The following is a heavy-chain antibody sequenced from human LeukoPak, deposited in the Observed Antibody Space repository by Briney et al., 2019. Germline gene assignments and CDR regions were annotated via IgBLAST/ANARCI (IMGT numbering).Heavy chain of an antibody. J-gene: IGHJ3*02. CDR3: AGAPTATRHSGAFDI. Sequence: SVKVSCKASGGTFSSYAMSWVRQAPGQGLEWMGRIIPIFGTANYAQKFQGRVTITADESTSTAYVELSSLRSEDTAVYYCAGAPTATRHSGAFDIWGQGTMVTVSS. D-gene: IGHD2-2*01. CDR1: GGTFSSYA. CDR2: IIPIFGTA. V-gene: IGHV1-69*13.